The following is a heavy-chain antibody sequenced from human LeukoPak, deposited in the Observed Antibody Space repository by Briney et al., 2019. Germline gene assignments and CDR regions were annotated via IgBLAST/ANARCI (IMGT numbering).Heavy chain of an antibody. D-gene: IGHD5-12*01. Sequence: GGSLRLSCAASGFTFSSYEMNWVRQAPGKGLEWVSYLTSSGSTIYYADSVKGRFIISRDNAKNSLYLQMNSLRAEDTAVYYCAKGGGYEAQYYYYYLDVWGKGTTVTISS. CDR1: GFTFSSYE. CDR3: AKGGGYEAQYYYYYLDV. V-gene: IGHV3-48*03. CDR2: LTSSGSTI. J-gene: IGHJ6*03.